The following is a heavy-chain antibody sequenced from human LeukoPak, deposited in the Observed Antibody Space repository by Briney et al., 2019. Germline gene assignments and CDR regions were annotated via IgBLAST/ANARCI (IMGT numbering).Heavy chain of an antibody. V-gene: IGHV3-30-3*01. D-gene: IGHD2-21*01. CDR3: ARPPGGIVPYYFDY. CDR2: ISYDGSNK. CDR1: RFTFSTYA. J-gene: IGHJ4*02. Sequence: PGRSLRLSCAASRFTFSTYAMHRVRQAPGEGLEGGAVISYDGSNKFYADSVKGRFTIYRDNSKNTLYLQMNSLRAEDTAVYYCARPPGGIVPYYFDYWGQGTLVTVSS.